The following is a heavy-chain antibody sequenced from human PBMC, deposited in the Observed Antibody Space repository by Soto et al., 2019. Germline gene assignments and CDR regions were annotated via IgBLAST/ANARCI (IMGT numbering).Heavy chain of an antibody. CDR3: ARHQSHSSSYVDP. CDR2: IYYSGST. J-gene: IGHJ5*02. Sequence: QLQLQESGPGLVKPSETLSLTCTVSGGSISSSSYYWGWIRQPPGKGLEWIGSIYYSGSTYYNPSLKGRVTISVDTSKNQCSLKLSSVTAADTAVYYCARHQSHSSSYVDPWGQGTLVTVSS. V-gene: IGHV4-39*01. CDR1: GGSISSSSYY. D-gene: IGHD6-13*01.